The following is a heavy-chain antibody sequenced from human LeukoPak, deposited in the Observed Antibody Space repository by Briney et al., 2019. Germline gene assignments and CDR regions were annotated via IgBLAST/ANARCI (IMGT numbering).Heavy chain of an antibody. Sequence: PGGSLRLSCAASGFTFSSYGMHWVRQAPGKGLEWVAVISYDGSKKYYADSVKGRFTISRDNSKNTLYLQMNSLRAEDTAVYYCAKPIAARQPYFDYWGQGTLVTVSS. CDR3: AKPIAARQPYFDY. V-gene: IGHV3-30*18. CDR1: GFTFSSYG. J-gene: IGHJ4*02. CDR2: ISYDGSKK. D-gene: IGHD6-6*01.